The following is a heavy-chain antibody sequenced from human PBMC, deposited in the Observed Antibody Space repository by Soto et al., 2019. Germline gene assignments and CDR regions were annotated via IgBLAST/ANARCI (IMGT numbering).Heavy chain of an antibody. J-gene: IGHJ6*03. Sequence: PGGSLRLSCAASGFTVSSNYMSWVRQAPGKGLEWVSVIYSGGSTYYADSVKGRFTISRDNSKNTLYLQMNSLRAEDTAVYYCARDRSAPYYYYYYMDVWGKGTTVTVSS. V-gene: IGHV3-66*01. CDR1: GFTVSSNY. CDR2: IYSGGST. CDR3: ARDRSAPYYYYYYMDV.